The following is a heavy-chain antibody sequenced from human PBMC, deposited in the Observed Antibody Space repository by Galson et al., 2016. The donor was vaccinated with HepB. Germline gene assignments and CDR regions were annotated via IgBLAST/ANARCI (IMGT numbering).Heavy chain of an antibody. CDR1: GDTFSSDA. CDR2: IIPIFGKT. J-gene: IGHJ4*02. D-gene: IGHD6-13*01. CDR3: ARDGRRSSWYEAGTYFDY. V-gene: IGHV1-69*13. Sequence: SVKVSCKAFGDTFSSDAISWVRQAPGQGLEWMGGIIPIFGKTIFAQNFQGRVTITADEFTSTAYMELSSLRSEDTAVYYCARDGRRSSWYEAGTYFDYWGQGTLVTVSS.